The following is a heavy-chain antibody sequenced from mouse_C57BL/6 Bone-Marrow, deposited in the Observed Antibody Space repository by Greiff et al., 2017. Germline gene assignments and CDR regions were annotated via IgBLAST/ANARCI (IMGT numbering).Heavy chain of an antibody. J-gene: IGHJ2*01. CDR3: ARGRLRRRDYFDY. D-gene: IGHD2-4*01. CDR2: INPSSGYT. CDR1: GYTFTSYW. Sequence: QVHVKQSGAELAKPGASVKLSCKASGYTFTSYWMHWVKQRPGQGLEWIGYINPSSGYTKYNQKFKDKATLTADKSSSTAYMQLSSLTYEDSAVYYCARGRLRRRDYFDYWSQGTTLTVSS. V-gene: IGHV1-7*01.